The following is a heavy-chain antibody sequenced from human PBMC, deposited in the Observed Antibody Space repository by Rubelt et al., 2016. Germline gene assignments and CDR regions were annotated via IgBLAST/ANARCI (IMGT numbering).Heavy chain of an antibody. CDR3: ARVKGYYYDSSGYYYDAFDI. D-gene: IGHD3-22*01. V-gene: IGHV1-3*01. CDR2: INPGNVNT. CDR1: GYTFTDYA. Sequence: QVQLVQSGAEVKGPGASVKVSCKASGYTFTDYAIHWVRQAPGQRLEWMGWINPGNVNTKYSQSFLGRVTMTTDTSTSPAYMELRSLRSDDTAVDYCARVKGYYYDSSGYYYDAFDIWGQGTMVTVSS. J-gene: IGHJ3*02.